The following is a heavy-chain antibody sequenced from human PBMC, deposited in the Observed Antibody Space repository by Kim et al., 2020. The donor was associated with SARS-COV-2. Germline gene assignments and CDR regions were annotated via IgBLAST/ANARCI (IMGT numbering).Heavy chain of an antibody. V-gene: IGHV6-1*01. J-gene: IGHJ4*02. CDR3: AREGPSAGSWANDY. Sequence: AVSVKSRITLNPDTSKNQFSLQLNSVTPEDTAVYYCAREGPSAGSWANDYWGQGTLVTVSS. D-gene: IGHD6-13*01.